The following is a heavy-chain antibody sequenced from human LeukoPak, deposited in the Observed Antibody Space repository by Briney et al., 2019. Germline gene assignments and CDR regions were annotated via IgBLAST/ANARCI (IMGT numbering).Heavy chain of an antibody. CDR2: IYYSGST. CDR3: ARGSGKVATTYFDY. Sequence: SGTLSLTCTVSGGSISSGGYYWSWIRQHPGKGLEWIGYIYYSGSTYYNPSLKSRVTISVDTSKNQFSLKLSSVTAADTAVYYCARGSGKVATTYFDYWGQGTLVTVSS. J-gene: IGHJ4*02. CDR1: GGSISSGGYY. V-gene: IGHV4-31*03. D-gene: IGHD5-12*01.